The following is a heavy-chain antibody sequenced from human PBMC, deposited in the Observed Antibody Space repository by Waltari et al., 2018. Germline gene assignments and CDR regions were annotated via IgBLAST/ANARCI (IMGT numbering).Heavy chain of an antibody. D-gene: IGHD3-16*01. CDR2: IYYSGST. Sequence: QVQLQESGPGLVKPSETLSLTCTVSGGSISSYYWSWIRQPPGKGLEWIGYIYYSGSTNYNPSLKSRVTISVDTSKNQFPLKLSSVTAADTAVYYCAGSGLDDYHWFDPWGQGTLVTVSS. CDR1: GGSISSYY. J-gene: IGHJ5*02. CDR3: AGSGLDDYHWFDP. V-gene: IGHV4-59*01.